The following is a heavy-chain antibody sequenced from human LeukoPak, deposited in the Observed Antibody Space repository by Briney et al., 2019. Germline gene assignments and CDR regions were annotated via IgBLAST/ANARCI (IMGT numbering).Heavy chain of an antibody. V-gene: IGHV3-7*01. CDR1: GFTFSSYW. J-gene: IGHJ4*02. Sequence: GGSLRLSCAASGFTFSSYWMSWVRQAPGKGLEWVANIKQDGSEKYYVDSVKGRFTISRDNAKNSLYLQMNSLRAEDTAVYYCAKHHYTVTTFFDYWGQGTLVTVSS. D-gene: IGHD4-17*01. CDR2: IKQDGSEK. CDR3: AKHHYTVTTFFDY.